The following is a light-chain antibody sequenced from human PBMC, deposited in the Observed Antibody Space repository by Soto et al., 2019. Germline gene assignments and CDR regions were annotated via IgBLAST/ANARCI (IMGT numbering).Light chain of an antibody. J-gene: IGKJ1*01. Sequence: EIVMTQSPATLSVSPGERATLSCRASQSVGSDVAWYQQKPGQAPRLLIYGASTRATGIPARFSGSGSWTEFTLTISSLQSVDFAVYYCEQYNNWPPWTFGQGTKVEIK. CDR2: GAS. V-gene: IGKV3-15*01. CDR1: QSVGSD. CDR3: EQYNNWPPWT.